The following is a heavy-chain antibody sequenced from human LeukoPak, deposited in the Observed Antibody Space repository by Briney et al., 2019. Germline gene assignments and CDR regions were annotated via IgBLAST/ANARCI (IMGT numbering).Heavy chain of an antibody. CDR1: GGSISSSNW. V-gene: IGHV4-4*02. J-gene: IGHJ5*02. D-gene: IGHD3-10*01. CDR3: ARDLLWFGGSPGWFDP. CDR2: IYHSGST. Sequence: SGTLSLTCAVSGGSISSSNWWSWVRQPPGKGLEWIGEIYHSGSTNYNPSLKSRVTISVDKSKNQFSLKLSSVTAADTAVYYCARDLLWFGGSPGWFDPWGQGTLVTVSS.